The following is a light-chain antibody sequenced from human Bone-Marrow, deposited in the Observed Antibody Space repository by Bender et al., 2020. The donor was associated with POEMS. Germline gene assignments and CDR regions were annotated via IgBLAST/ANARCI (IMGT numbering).Light chain of an antibody. CDR3: QVWDGRSAMEV. Sequence: SYVLTQPPSVSVAPGQTARITCGGNNIGSEGVHWYQQKPGQAPVLVVYDDTDRPSGIPERFSGSNSGNTATLTISRVEAGDEADYYYQVWDGRSAMEVFSAGSKVTVL. CDR1: NIGSEG. J-gene: IGLJ1*01. CDR2: DDT. V-gene: IGLV3-21*02.